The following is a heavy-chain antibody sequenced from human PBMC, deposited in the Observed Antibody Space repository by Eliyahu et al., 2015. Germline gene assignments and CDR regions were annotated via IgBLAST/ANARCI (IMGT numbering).Heavy chain of an antibody. D-gene: IGHD2-15*01. J-gene: IGHJ4*02. CDR3: ARGLATPAYFDY. CDR1: GFTFSSXSXG. V-gene: IGHV3-33*01. CDR2: IWYDGSNK. Sequence: QVQVVESGGGVVQPGRSLRLSCAASGFTFSSXSXGMHWVRQAPGKGLEWVAVIWYDGSNKNYADSVKGRFTISRDNSKNTLYLQMNSLRAEDTAVYYCARGLATPAYFDYWGQGTLVTVSS.